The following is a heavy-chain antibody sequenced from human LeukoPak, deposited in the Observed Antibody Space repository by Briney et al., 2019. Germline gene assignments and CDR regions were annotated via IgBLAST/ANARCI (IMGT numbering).Heavy chain of an antibody. Sequence: GGSLRLSCVASGFTFSSYWMHWVRQDPRKGLVWVSRINGDGRNINYADSVRGRFTISRDNAKNTLYLQMNTLRAEDTAVYYCARDPSSHYYDSSGYYDYWGQGTLVTVSS. CDR1: GFTFSSYW. CDR2: INGDGRNI. J-gene: IGHJ4*02. D-gene: IGHD3-22*01. CDR3: ARDPSSHYYDSSGYYDY. V-gene: IGHV3-74*01.